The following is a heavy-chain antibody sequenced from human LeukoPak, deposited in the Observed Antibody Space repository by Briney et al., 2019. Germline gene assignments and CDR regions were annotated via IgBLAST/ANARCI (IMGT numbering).Heavy chain of an antibody. CDR3: ARVIAAAGRGGWFDP. V-gene: IGHV4-39*07. J-gene: IGHJ5*02. CDR2: IYYSGST. D-gene: IGHD6-13*01. CDR1: GGSISSSSYY. Sequence: SETLSLTCTVSGGSISSSSYYWGWIRQPPGRGLEWIGSIYYSGSTYYNPSLKSRVTISVDTSKNQFSLKLSSVTAADTAVYYCARVIAAAGRGGWFDPWGQGTLVTVSS.